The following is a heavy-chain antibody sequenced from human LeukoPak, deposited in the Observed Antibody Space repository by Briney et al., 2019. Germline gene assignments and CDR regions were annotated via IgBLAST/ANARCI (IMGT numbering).Heavy chain of an antibody. Sequence: SETLSLTCAVSGGSISSYYWSWIRQPPGKGLEWIGYIYYIGSTNYNPSLKSRVTISVDTSKNQFSLKLSSVTAADTAVYYCASVRRDGYPFDYWGQGTLVTVSS. CDR2: IYYIGST. CDR1: GGSISSYY. J-gene: IGHJ4*02. D-gene: IGHD5-24*01. V-gene: IGHV4-59*01. CDR3: ASVRRDGYPFDY.